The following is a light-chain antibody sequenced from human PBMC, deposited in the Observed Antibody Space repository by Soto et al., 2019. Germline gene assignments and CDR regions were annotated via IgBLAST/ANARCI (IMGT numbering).Light chain of an antibody. CDR3: QQSYSTPQT. Sequence: DIQMTQSPSTLSASVGDRVTIPCRASQSISGLLFWYQQKPGKAPKLLIYKASSLKSGVPSRFSGSGSGTNFSLTINSLQPEDYATYYCQQSYSTPQTFGQGTKVGIK. J-gene: IGKJ1*01. V-gene: IGKV1-39*01. CDR2: KAS. CDR1: QSISGL.